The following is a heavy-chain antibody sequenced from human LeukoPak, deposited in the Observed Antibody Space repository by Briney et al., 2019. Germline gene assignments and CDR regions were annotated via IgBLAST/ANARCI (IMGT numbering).Heavy chain of an antibody. Sequence: SETLSLTCTVSGGSISSYYWSWTRQPPGKGLEWIGYIYYSGSTNYNPSLKSRVTISVDTSKNQFSLKLSSVTGADTAVCYCARGFWEYNFDYWGQGTLVTVSS. V-gene: IGHV4-59*01. D-gene: IGHD3-3*01. CDR2: IYYSGST. CDR1: GGSISSYY. CDR3: ARGFWEYNFDY. J-gene: IGHJ4*02.